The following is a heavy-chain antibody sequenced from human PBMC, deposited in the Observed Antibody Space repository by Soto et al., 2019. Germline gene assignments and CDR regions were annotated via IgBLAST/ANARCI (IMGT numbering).Heavy chain of an antibody. J-gene: IGHJ4*02. CDR1: GYSFTNYW. D-gene: IGHD3-16*01. Sequence: PGESLKISCKGSGYSFTNYWISWVRQMPGKGLEWMGRIDPSDSDTNYSPSFQGHVTISADKSISTAYLQWSSLKASDTAMYYCARLPGGLTDWQFDYWGQGALVTVSS. CDR3: ARLPGGLTDWQFDY. CDR2: IDPSDSDT. V-gene: IGHV5-10-1*01.